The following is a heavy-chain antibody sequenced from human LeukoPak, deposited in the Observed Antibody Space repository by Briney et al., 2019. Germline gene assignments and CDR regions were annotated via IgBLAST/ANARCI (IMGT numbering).Heavy chain of an antibody. J-gene: IGHJ4*02. D-gene: IGHD4-23*01. CDR3: ASGDYEGNFVDY. Sequence: SETLSLTCTVSGGSISSSSYYWGWIRQPPGKGLEWIESIYYSGSTYYNPSLKSRVTISVDTSKNQFSLKLSSVTAADTAVYYCASGDYEGNFVDYWGQGTLVTVSS. CDR2: IYYSGST. CDR1: GGSISSSSYY. V-gene: IGHV4-39*07.